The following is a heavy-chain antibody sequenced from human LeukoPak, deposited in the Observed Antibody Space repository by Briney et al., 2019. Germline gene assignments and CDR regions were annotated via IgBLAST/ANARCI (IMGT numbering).Heavy chain of an antibody. D-gene: IGHD2-21*01. J-gene: IGHJ4*02. CDR1: GFTFSSYA. Sequence: GGSLRLSCAASGFTFSSYAMHWVRQAPGKGLEWVAVISYDGSNKYYADSVKGRFTISRDNSKNTLYLQMNSLRAEDTAVYYCAKESYSFCFDYWGQGTLVTVSS. V-gene: IGHV3-30-3*01. CDR2: ISYDGSNK. CDR3: AKESYSFCFDY.